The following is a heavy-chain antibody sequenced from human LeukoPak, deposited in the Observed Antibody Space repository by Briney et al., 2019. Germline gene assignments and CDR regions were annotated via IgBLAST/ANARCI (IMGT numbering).Heavy chain of an antibody. J-gene: IGHJ6*03. CDR3: AKGSKAVLFTRDHYMDV. Sequence: GGSLRLSCAASGFTLSNYAMHWVRPAPGKGLEWVAVILYDGSIQYYADSVRGRFTISRDNSKNTLYLQMNSLRGEDTAVYFCAKGSKAVLFTRDHYMDVWGKGTTVTISS. CDR1: GFTLSNYA. V-gene: IGHV3-30*04. CDR2: ILYDGSIQ. D-gene: IGHD6-19*01.